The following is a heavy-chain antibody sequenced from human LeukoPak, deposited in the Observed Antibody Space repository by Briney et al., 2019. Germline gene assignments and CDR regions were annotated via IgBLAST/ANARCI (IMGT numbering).Heavy chain of an antibody. Sequence: SETLSLTCTVSGGSISSYHWSWIRQPPGQGLEWIGYIFYSGSTNYNPSLKSRVTISIDTSKNQFSLKLSSVTAADTAVYYCARDTSGYYGRYEHWGQGTLVTVSS. V-gene: IGHV4-59*01. J-gene: IGHJ4*02. D-gene: IGHD3-3*01. CDR3: ARDTSGYYGRYEH. CDR1: GGSISSYH. CDR2: IFYSGST.